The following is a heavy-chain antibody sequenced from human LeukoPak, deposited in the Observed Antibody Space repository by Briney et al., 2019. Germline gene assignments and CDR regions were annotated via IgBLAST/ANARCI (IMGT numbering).Heavy chain of an antibody. D-gene: IGHD3-22*01. CDR3: AKDRVGYYDSSGYYLPAEYFQD. Sequence: PGGSLRLSCAASGFTFSSYAISWVRQAPGKGLEWVSAISGSGGSTYYADSVKGRFTISRDNSKNTLYLQMNSLRAEDTAVYYCAKDRVGYYDSSGYYLPAEYFQDWGQGTLVTVSS. CDR1: GFTFSSYA. J-gene: IGHJ1*01. CDR2: ISGSGGST. V-gene: IGHV3-23*01.